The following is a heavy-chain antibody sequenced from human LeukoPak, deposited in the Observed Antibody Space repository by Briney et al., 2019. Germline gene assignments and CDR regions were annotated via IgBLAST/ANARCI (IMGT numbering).Heavy chain of an antibody. CDR3: VKARGIQLWLPSDY. CDR1: GFTFSRYA. D-gene: IGHD5-18*01. J-gene: IGHJ4*02. V-gene: IGHV3-64D*09. Sequence: PGGSLRLSCSASGFTFSRYAMHWVRQAPGKGLEYVSAISSNGGSTYYGDSVKGRFTISRDNSKNTLYLQMSSLRAEDTAVYYCVKARGIQLWLPSDYWGQGTLVTVSS. CDR2: ISSNGGST.